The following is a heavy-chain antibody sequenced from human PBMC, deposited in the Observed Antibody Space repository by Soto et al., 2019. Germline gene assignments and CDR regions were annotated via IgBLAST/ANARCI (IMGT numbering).Heavy chain of an antibody. J-gene: IGHJ3*01. V-gene: IGHV4-4*07. CDR1: GGSISGYY. D-gene: IGHD4-17*01. CDR2: IYASGTT. Sequence: QVQLQESGPGLVKPSETLSLTCTVSGGSISGYYWTWIRQRAGKRLEWIGSIYASGTTNKNPSLKVRVTMSSATSKNHFSRRLNSVTAADTVVYYCARVGRTRASVTTDAFDAWGQGTKVTFPP. CDR3: ARVGRTRASVTTDAFDA.